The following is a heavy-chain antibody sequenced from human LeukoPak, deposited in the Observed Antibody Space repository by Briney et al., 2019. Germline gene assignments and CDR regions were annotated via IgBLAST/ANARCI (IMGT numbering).Heavy chain of an antibody. J-gene: IGHJ6*03. Sequence: SETLSLTCTVSGGSISSSSYYWGWIRQPPGKGLEWIGSIYYSGSTYYNPSLKSRVTISVDTSKNQFSLKLSSVTAADTAVYYCASSSSAPSGYMDVWGKGTTVTVSS. D-gene: IGHD6-6*01. CDR3: ASSSSAPSGYMDV. CDR2: IYYSGST. CDR1: GGSISSSSYY. V-gene: IGHV4-39*07.